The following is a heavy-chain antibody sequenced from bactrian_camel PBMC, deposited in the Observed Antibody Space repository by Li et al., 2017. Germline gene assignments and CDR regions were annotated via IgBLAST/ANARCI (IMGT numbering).Heavy chain of an antibody. J-gene: IGHJ4*01. Sequence: QLVESGGGLVQPGGSLRLSCAASGFTFSDAAMSWVRQAPGRGLEWVSTTNTGGSATYYADSVRGRFTISRDNAKNTVYLQMNSLKSEDTAVYYCVSLVGRPLVHQGTQVTVS. D-gene: IGHD2*01. CDR1: GFTFSDAA. CDR2: TNTGGSAT. V-gene: IGHV3S40*01.